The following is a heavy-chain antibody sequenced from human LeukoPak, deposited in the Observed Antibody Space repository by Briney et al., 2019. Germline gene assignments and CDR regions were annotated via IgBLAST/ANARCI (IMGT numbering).Heavy chain of an antibody. V-gene: IGHV3-9*03. CDR2: IRWNSGSI. Sequence: GGSLRLSCAASGFTFDDYAMHWVRQAPGKGLEWVSGIRWNSGSIGYADSVKGRFTISRDNAKNSLYLQMNSLRAEDMALYYCAKDKSSGWRGSWFDPWGQGTLVTVSS. CDR3: AKDKSSGWRGSWFDP. CDR1: GFTFDDYA. D-gene: IGHD6-19*01. J-gene: IGHJ5*02.